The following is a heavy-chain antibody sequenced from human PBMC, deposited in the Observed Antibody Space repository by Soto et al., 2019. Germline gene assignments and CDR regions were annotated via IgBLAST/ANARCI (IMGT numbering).Heavy chain of an antibody. CDR1: GFTFNNYG. V-gene: IGHV3-21*04. J-gene: IGHJ4*02. CDR3: AREDSIIITAVSDF. Sequence: PWGSLLLSCVFSGFTFNNYGINWVRQAPGKGLEWVSTVSKSDYTYYSDSVKCRFTISRDNAKNTVSLHMNTLRAEDTAVYYCAREDSIIITAVSDFWGQGTLVTVSS. CDR2: VSKSDYT. D-gene: IGHD3-16*01.